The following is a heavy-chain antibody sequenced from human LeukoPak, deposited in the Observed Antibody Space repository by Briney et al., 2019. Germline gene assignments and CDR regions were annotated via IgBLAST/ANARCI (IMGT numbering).Heavy chain of an antibody. CDR1: GGSFSGYY. Sequence: SETLSLTCAVYGGSFSGYYWSWIRQPPGKGLEWIGEINHSGSTNYNPSLKSRVTLSVDTSKNQFSLKLSSVTAADTAVYYRAILYYDSSGYHDYWGQGTLVTVSS. CDR2: INHSGST. CDR3: AILYYDSSGYHDY. D-gene: IGHD3-22*01. J-gene: IGHJ4*02. V-gene: IGHV4-34*01.